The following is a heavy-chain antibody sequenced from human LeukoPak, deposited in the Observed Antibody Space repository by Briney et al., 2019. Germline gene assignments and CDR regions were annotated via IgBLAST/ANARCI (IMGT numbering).Heavy chain of an antibody. Sequence: GGSLRLSCAASGFTFSSYAMSWVRQAPGKGLEWVSAISGSGGSTYYADSVKGRFTISRDNSKNTLYLQMNSLRAEDTAVYYRARGDYYDSSGYFDYWGQGTLVTVSS. J-gene: IGHJ4*02. CDR2: ISGSGGST. D-gene: IGHD3-22*01. V-gene: IGHV3-23*01. CDR3: ARGDYYDSSGYFDY. CDR1: GFTFSSYA.